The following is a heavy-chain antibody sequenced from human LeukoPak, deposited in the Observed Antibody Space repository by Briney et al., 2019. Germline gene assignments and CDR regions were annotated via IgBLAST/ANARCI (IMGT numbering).Heavy chain of an antibody. CDR2: IYYSGST. CDR3: ARQYDTSGYYYF. CDR1: GGSISSGDYY. J-gene: IGHJ4*02. Sequence: SETLSLTCTVSGGSISSGDYYWSWIRQPPGKGLEWIGYIYYSGSTYYNPSLKSRVTISVDTSKNQFSLKLSSVTAADTAVYYCARQYDTSGYYYFWGQGALVTVSS. V-gene: IGHV4-30-4*01. D-gene: IGHD3-22*01.